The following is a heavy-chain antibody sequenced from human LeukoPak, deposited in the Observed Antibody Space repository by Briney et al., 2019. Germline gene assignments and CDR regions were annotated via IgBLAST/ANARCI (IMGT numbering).Heavy chain of an antibody. CDR3: ATYYYGSGSYHYYYYMDV. Sequence: GASVKLSCKASGSTLTELSMHWVRQSPGHGLEWMGGFDPEDGETIYAQKFQGRVTMTEDTSTDTAYMALSSLRSEATAVYYCATYYYGSGSYHYYYYMDVWGKGTTVTVSS. CDR2: FDPEDGET. CDR1: GSTLTELS. V-gene: IGHV1-24*01. J-gene: IGHJ6*03. D-gene: IGHD3-10*01.